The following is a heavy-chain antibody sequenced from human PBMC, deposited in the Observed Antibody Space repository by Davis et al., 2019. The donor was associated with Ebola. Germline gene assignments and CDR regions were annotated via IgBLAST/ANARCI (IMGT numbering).Heavy chain of an antibody. CDR3: AKKGDGHSSSWYWWDY. J-gene: IGHJ4*02. CDR1: GFTFSSYS. CDR2: ISGSGITT. D-gene: IGHD6-13*01. V-gene: IGHV3-23*01. Sequence: GESLKISCAASGFTFSSYSMNWVRQAPGRGLEWVSGISGSGITTYDADSVKGRFTISRDNSKNTLYLQMNSLRDEDTAIYYCAKKGDGHSSSWYWWDYWGQGTLVTVSS.